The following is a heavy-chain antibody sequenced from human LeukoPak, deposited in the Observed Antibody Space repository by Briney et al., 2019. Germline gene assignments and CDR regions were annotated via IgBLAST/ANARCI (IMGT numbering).Heavy chain of an antibody. V-gene: IGHV4-39*07. CDR3: ARDWNEETYYYDSYGMGV. J-gene: IGHJ6*02. CDR1: GGSISSSSYY. D-gene: IGHD3-22*01. Sequence: SETLSLTCTVSGGSISSSSYYWGWIRQPPGKGLEWIGSIYYSGSTYYNPSLKSRVTISVDTSKNQFSLKLSSVTAADTAVYYCARDWNEETYYYDSYGMGVWGQGTTVTVSS. CDR2: IYYSGST.